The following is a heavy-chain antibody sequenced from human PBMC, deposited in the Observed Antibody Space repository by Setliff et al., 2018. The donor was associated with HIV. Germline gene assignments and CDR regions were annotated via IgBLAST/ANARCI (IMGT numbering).Heavy chain of an antibody. CDR2: IYSTGST. V-gene: IGHV4-59*11. J-gene: IGHJ4*02. D-gene: IGHD4-17*01. Sequence: PSETLSLTCTVSGASITSHYWSWIRQSPGKAFEWIGYIYSTGSTNYNPSLQSRVSISMDASKNKFSLKVTSVTSADTAVYYCAKGAGFYGDYTFDYWGQGNLVTVSS. CDR3: AKGAGFYGDYTFDY. CDR1: GASITSHY.